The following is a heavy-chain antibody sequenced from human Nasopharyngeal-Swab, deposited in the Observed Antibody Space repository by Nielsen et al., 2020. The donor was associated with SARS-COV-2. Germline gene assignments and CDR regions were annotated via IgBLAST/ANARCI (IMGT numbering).Heavy chain of an antibody. CDR2: IYYSGST. D-gene: IGHD2-8*02. V-gene: IGHV4-28*01. CDR3: ATKDYSGPYWPDFDF. Sequence: WIRQPPGKGLEWIGEIYYSGSTTYSPSLKSRVTMSMDRSKNQFSLNLNSVTAADTAVYYCATKDYSGPYWPDFDFWGQGTLVTVSS. J-gene: IGHJ4*02.